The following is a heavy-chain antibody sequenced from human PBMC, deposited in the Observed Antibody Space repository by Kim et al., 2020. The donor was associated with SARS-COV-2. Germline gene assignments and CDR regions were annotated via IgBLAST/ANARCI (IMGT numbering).Heavy chain of an antibody. V-gene: IGHV1-2*04. J-gene: IGHJ4*01. Sequence: ASVKVSCKASGYTFTGYYMHWVRQAPGQGLEWMGWINPNSGGTNYAQKFQGWVTMTRDTSISTAYMELSRRRSDDTAVYYCARDRGAFMITFGGVLEHEMGFDHWGHGTLGTVSP. CDR2: INPNSGGT. D-gene: IGHD3-16*02. CDR3: ARDRGAFMITFGGVLEHEMGFDH. CDR1: GYTFTGYY.